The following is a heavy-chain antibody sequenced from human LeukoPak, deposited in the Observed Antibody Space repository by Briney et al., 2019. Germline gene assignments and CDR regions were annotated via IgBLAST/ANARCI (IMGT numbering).Heavy chain of an antibody. CDR3: TKPGYADDQGGYLDY. CDR1: GFTFSSYA. V-gene: IGHV3-23*01. Sequence: PGGSLRLSCAASGFTFSSYAMSWVRQAPGKGLEWVSAISGSGGSTYYADSVKGRFTISRDNSKNTVYLQMNSLRAEDTAVYYCTKPGYADDQGGYLDYWAQGTLVTVSS. D-gene: IGHD4-17*01. J-gene: IGHJ4*02. CDR2: ISGSGGST.